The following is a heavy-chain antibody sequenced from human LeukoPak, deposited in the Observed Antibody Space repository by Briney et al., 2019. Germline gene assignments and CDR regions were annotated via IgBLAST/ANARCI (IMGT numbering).Heavy chain of an antibody. CDR3: ARDMGGPATTDGFDI. CDR2: ISSSCTTI. V-gene: IGHV3-48*02. CDR1: GFTFRRYD. D-gene: IGHD3-16*01. Sequence: QPGGSLRLSCAASGFTFRRYDMNWLRQAPGKGLEWLSYISSSCTTIYYADSVKGRFTISRDNPKNSLYLQMNSLRDEDTAVYYCARDMGGPATTDGFDIWGQGTMVTVSS. J-gene: IGHJ3*02.